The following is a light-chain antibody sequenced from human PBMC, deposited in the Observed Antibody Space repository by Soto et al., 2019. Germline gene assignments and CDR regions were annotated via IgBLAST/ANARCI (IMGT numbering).Light chain of an antibody. CDR2: DAS. Sequence: EIVLTQSPATLSLSPGQSATLSCRVSQNVSNYLAWFQQKTGQAPRLLIYDASNRATCIPARFSGSGSGTDFTLTISSLEPEDFAVYYCQQRTTWPPYTFGQGTKLEIK. J-gene: IGKJ2*01. V-gene: IGKV3-11*01. CDR1: QNVSNY. CDR3: QQRTTWPPYT.